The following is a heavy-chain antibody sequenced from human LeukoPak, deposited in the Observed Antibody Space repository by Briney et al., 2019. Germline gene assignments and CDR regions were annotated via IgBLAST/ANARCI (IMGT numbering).Heavy chain of an antibody. D-gene: IGHD3-10*01. Sequence: SGTLSLTCSVSGASISSTSYYWGWIRRPPGKELEWIGSISYSGTTFYSPSLESRVTISADTSKNQFSLKLSSVTATDTPVYYCARIGVRSVIIFGVFDYWGQGIRVTVSS. CDR2: ISYSGTT. J-gene: IGHJ4*02. CDR1: GASISSTSYY. CDR3: ARIGVRSVIIFGVFDY. V-gene: IGHV4-39*07.